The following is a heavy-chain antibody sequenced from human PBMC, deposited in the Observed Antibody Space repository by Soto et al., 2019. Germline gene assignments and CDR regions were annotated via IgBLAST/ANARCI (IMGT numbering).Heavy chain of an antibody. Sequence: TLSLTCTVSGGSISSGDYYWSWIRQPPGKGLEWIGYIYYSGSTYHNPSLKSRATISVDTSKNQFSLKLSSVAAADTAVYYCARDAKIQLWFNWFDPWGQGTLVTVSS. D-gene: IGHD5-18*01. CDR2: IYYSGST. CDR1: GGSISSGDYY. V-gene: IGHV4-30-4*01. CDR3: ARDAKIQLWFNWFDP. J-gene: IGHJ5*02.